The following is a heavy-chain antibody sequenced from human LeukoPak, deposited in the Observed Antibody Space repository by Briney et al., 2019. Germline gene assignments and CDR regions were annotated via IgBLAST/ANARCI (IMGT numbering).Heavy chain of an antibody. CDR2: IHYSGST. CDR3: AGTYSSGWYVWFDP. J-gene: IGHJ5*02. V-gene: IGHV4-31*03. Sequence: KTAQTLTLPCTVPGGSISSGGYYWSWIRQPPGKGLEWVGYIHYSGSTYSNPSLKSRATKSVDTSKNQFSLKLSSVTAADTAVYYCAGTYSSGWYVWFDPWGQGTLVTVSS. CDR1: GGSISSGGYY. D-gene: IGHD6-19*01.